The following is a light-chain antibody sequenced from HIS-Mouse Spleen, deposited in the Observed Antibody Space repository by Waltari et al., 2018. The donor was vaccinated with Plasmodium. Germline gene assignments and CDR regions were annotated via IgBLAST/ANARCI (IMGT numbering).Light chain of an antibody. CDR1: SSDVGGYNS. CDR3: SSYTSSSTLNYV. Sequence: QSALTQPASVSGSPGQSLPLSCTGTSSDVGGYNSVSWYQQHPGKAPKLMIYDVSNRPSGVSNRFSGSKSGNTASLTISGLQAEDEADYYCSSYTSSSTLNYVFGTGTKVTVL. CDR2: DVS. J-gene: IGLJ1*01. V-gene: IGLV2-14*03.